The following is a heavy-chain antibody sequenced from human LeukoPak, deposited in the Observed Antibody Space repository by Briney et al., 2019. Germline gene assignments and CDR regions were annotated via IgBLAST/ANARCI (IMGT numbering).Heavy chain of an antibody. V-gene: IGHV3-9*01. D-gene: IGHD7-27*01. CDR1: GFTFDDYA. CDR2: ISWNSGSI. J-gene: IGHJ4*02. Sequence: GGSLRLSCAASGFTFDDYAMHWVRQAPGKGLEWVSGISWNSGSIGYADSVKGRFTISRDNAKNSLYLQMNSLRAEDTAVYYCARDGGTGLDYWGQGTLVTVSS. CDR3: ARDGGTGLDY.